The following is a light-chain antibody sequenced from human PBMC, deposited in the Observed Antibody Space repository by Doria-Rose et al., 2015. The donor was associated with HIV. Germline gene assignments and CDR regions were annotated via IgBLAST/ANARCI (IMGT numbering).Light chain of an antibody. CDR3: QQSSSTPYT. CDR2: GVS. CDR1: QSIRRY. V-gene: IGKV1-39*01. Sequence: TRSPFSLSASVGDRVTITCRASQSIRRYLNWYQQKRGTAPKLLIYGVSTLQSGVPLRFSGGESGTDFTLTISSLQPEDSATYYCQQSSSTPYTFGQGTKVEIK. J-gene: IGKJ2*01.